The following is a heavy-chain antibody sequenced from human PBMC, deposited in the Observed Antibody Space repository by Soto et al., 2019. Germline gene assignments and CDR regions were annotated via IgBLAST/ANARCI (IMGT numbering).Heavy chain of an antibody. CDR3: ARKLGYCSGGNCYYGMDV. V-gene: IGHV5-51*01. D-gene: IGHD2-15*01. J-gene: IGHJ6*02. CDR1: GYSFTSYW. CDR2: IYPGDSDT. Sequence: PGESLKISCKGSGYSFTSYWIGWVLQMPGKGLEWMGIIYPGDSDTRYSPSFQGQVTISADKSISTAYLQWSSLKASDTAMYYCARKLGYCSGGNCYYGMDVWGQGTTVTVSS.